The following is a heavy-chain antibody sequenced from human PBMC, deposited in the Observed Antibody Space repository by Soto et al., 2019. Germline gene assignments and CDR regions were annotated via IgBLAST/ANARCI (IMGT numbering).Heavy chain of an antibody. CDR1: GFTFSSYA. CDR2: ISYDGSNK. V-gene: IGHV3-30-3*01. D-gene: IGHD6-6*01. CDR3: ARDGGEYSSSSMGMDV. Sequence: GGSLRLSCAASGFTFSSYAMHWVRQAPGKGLEWVAVISYDGSNKYYADSVKGRFTISRDNSKNTLYLQMNSLRAEDTAVYYCARDGGEYSSSSMGMDVWGQGTTVTVSS. J-gene: IGHJ6*02.